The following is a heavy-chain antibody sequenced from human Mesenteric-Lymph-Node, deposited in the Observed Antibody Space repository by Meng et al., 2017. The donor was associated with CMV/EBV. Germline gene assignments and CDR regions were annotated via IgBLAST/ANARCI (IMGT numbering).Heavy chain of an antibody. Sequence: LSLTCAASGFTFSSYAMSWVRQAPGKGLEWVSAISGSGGSTYYADSVKGRFTISRDNSKNTLYLQMNSLRAEDTAVYYCARGGWIAAAGTDYWGQGTLVTVSS. CDR1: GFTFSSYA. J-gene: IGHJ4*02. D-gene: IGHD6-13*01. V-gene: IGHV3-23*01. CDR2: ISGSGGST. CDR3: ARGGWIAAAGTDY.